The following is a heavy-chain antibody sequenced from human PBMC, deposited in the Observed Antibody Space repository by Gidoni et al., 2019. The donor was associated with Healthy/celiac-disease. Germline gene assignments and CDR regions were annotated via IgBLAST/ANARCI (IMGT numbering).Heavy chain of an antibody. CDR1: GFTFSSYG. J-gene: IGHJ3*02. D-gene: IGHD1-26*01. Sequence: QVQLVESGVGVVQPGRSLRLSCAASGFTFSSYGMHWVRQAPGKGLEWVAVISYDGSNKYYADSVKGRFTISRDNSKNTLYLQMNSLRAEDTAVYYCAKDRLGASGSTDAFDIWGQGTMVTVSS. V-gene: IGHV3-30*18. CDR3: AKDRLGASGSTDAFDI. CDR2: ISYDGSNK.